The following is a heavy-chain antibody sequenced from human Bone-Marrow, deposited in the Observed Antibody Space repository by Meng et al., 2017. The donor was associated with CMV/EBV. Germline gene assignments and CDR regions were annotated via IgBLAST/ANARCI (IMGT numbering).Heavy chain of an antibody. CDR3: ARDYRGPLGY. V-gene: IGHV3-66*02. J-gene: IGHJ4*02. D-gene: IGHD3-10*01. CDR1: GFTVNNNY. CDR2: IYRDGSA. Sequence: GESLKISCTASGFTVNNNYMSWVRQAPGKGLDWVSVIYRDGSAYYAESVKGRFTIPRDNSRNTLYLQMSSLRPEDTAVYYCARDYRGPLGYWGQGTLVTVSS.